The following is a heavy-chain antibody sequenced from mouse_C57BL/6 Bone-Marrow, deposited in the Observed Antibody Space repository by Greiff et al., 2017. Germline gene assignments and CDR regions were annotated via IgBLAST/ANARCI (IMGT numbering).Heavy chain of an antibody. CDR3: AKIYRGAMDY. D-gene: IGHD1-1*01. CDR2: IYPGSGNT. CDR1: GYSFTSYY. Sequence: QVQLQQSGPELVKPGASVKISCKASGYSFTSYYIPWVKQRPGQGLEWIGWIYPGSGNTKYNEKFKGKATLTADTSSSTAYMQLSSLTSEDSAVYYCAKIYRGAMDYWGQGTSVTVSS. V-gene: IGHV1-66*01. J-gene: IGHJ4*01.